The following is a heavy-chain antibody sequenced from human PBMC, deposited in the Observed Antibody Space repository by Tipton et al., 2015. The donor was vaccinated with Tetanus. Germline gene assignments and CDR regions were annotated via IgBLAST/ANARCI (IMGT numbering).Heavy chain of an antibody. Sequence: TLSLTCTVSGASINAGGYLWTWVRQQPGKGLEWIGNIYYTAHNSYNPSLNSRVSISVETSKNQFSLRLTSVTAADTAVYFCARGLPREPFYLDYWGQGKQVAVSS. CDR2: IYYTAHN. J-gene: IGHJ4*02. V-gene: IGHV4-31*03. CDR3: ARGLPREPFYLDY. CDR1: GASINAGGYL. D-gene: IGHD1-26*01.